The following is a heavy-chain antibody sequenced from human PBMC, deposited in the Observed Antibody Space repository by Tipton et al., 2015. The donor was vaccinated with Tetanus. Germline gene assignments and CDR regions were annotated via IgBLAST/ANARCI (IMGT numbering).Heavy chain of an antibody. J-gene: IGHJ6*02. CDR3: ARHSGGSEIGYYDDMDV. Sequence: QLVQSGAGVKKPGESLRISCKASGYEFISYWIAWVRQMPGKGLEWMGVIYPADSDIRNSPSFQGQVTMSVDKSTSTAYLQWRSLKASDSAMYYCARHSGGSEIGYYDDMDVWGQGTTVTVSS. CDR2: IYPADSDI. D-gene: IGHD3-10*01. V-gene: IGHV5-51*01. CDR1: GYEFISYW.